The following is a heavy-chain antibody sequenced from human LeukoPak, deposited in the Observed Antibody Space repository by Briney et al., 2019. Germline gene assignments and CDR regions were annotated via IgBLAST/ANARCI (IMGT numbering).Heavy chain of an antibody. V-gene: IGHV3-66*01. Sequence: AGGSLRLSCAASGFAVSSKYMNWVRQAPGKGLEWVAVIYLDGRADYADSVKGRFTISSDNSKNTVYLQMNSLKDEDTAVYYCARDAETYHANWGQGTLVT. D-gene: IGHD2-2*01. CDR3: ARDAETYHAN. CDR2: IYLDGRA. J-gene: IGHJ4*02. CDR1: GFAVSSKY.